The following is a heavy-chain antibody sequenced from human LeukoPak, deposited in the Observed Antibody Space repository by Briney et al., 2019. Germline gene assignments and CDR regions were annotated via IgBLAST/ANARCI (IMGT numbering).Heavy chain of an antibody. CDR3: AKVRSSSTSCYTQ. CDR1: GFTFSSYA. Sequence: PGGSLRLSCAASGFTFSSYAMSWVRQAPGKGLEWVSAISGSGGSTYYADSVKGRFTISRDNAKNSLYLQMNSLRAEDTAVYYCAKVRSSSTSCYTQWGQGTLVTVSS. CDR2: ISGSGGST. J-gene: IGHJ4*02. D-gene: IGHD2-2*02. V-gene: IGHV3-23*01.